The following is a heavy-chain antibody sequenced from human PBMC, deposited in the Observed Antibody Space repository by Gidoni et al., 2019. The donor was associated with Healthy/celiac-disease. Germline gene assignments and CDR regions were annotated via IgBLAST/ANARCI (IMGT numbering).Heavy chain of an antibody. CDR3: ARSRGSSTSRYAFDI. D-gene: IGHD2-2*01. V-gene: IGHV1-69*01. J-gene: IGHJ3*02. CDR2: IIPVVGTA. Sequence: VQLVQSGAEVQKLGSSVKVSCKASGGTFSSYAISGVRQAPGQGLEWMGGIIPVVGTANYAQKYQGRVTITADESTSTAYMELSSLGSEDTAVYYCARSRGSSTSRYAFDIWGQGTMVTVSS. CDR1: GGTFSSYA.